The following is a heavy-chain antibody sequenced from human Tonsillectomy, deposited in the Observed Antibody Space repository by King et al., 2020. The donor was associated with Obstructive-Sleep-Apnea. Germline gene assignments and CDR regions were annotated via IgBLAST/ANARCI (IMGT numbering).Heavy chain of an antibody. CDR3: ARNSLVGGYYYYFDY. J-gene: IGHJ4*02. CDR2: IYYSGST. Sequence: VQLQESGPGLVKPSETLSLTCTVSGGSISSYYWSWIRQPPGKGLEWIGYIYYSGSTNYNPSLKSRVTISVDTSKNQFSLKLSSVTAADTAVYYCARNSLVGGYYYYFDYWGQGTLVTVSS. V-gene: IGHV4-59*08. D-gene: IGHD3-10*01. CDR1: GGSISSYY.